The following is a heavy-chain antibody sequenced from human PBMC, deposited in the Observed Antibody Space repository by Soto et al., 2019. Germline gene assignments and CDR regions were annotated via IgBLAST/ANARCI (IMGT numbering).Heavy chain of an antibody. CDR1: GGSFSGYY. Sequence: SETLSLTCAVYGGSFSGYYWSWIRQPPGKGLEWIGEINHSGSTNYNPSLKSRVTISVDTSKNQFSLKLSSVTAADTAVYYCACGVVLVAATQGRGWFAPWGQGTLVTVSS. V-gene: IGHV4-34*01. CDR2: INHSGST. CDR3: ACGVVLVAATQGRGWFAP. D-gene: IGHD2-15*01. J-gene: IGHJ5*02.